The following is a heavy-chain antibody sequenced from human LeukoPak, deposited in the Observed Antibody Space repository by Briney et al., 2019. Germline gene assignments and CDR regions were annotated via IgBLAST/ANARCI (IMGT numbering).Heavy chain of an antibody. J-gene: IGHJ4*02. CDR2: IGSSGGTI. CDR1: GFTFSGYS. Sequence: GGSLRLSCAASGFTFSGYSVTWVRQAPGKGLEWLSYIGSSGGTISYADSVKGRFTISRDNAENSLYLQMNSLRDDDTAVYYCARSRSGSYYDYWGQGTLVTVSS. CDR3: ARSRSGSYYDY. D-gene: IGHD3-10*01. V-gene: IGHV3-48*02.